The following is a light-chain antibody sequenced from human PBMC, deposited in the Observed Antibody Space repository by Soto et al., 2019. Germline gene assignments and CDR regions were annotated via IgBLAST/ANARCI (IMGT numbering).Light chain of an antibody. CDR1: SSDIGVYNY. CDR3: SSYTTSSTYV. J-gene: IGLJ1*01. CDR2: EVN. V-gene: IGLV2-14*01. Sequence: QSVLTQPASVSGSPGQSITFSCTGTSSDIGVYNYVSWYQQHPGKAPKLMIYEVNNRPSGVSNRFSGSKSGNTASLTISGLQAEDEADCYCSSYTTSSTYVFGTGTKVTVL.